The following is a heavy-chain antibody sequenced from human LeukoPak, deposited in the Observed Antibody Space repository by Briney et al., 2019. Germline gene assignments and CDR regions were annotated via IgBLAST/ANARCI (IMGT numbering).Heavy chain of an antibody. Sequence: GGSLRLSCAASGFTFSTYWMHWVRHAPGKGLVWVSRVKSDGSSTNYADSVKGRFTISRDNAKNTLHLQMNTLRAEDTAVYYCARGGSPPEVLGDTFDVWGRGTLVTVSS. CDR2: VKSDGSST. J-gene: IGHJ3*01. V-gene: IGHV3-74*01. CDR1: GFTFSTYW. CDR3: ARGGSPPEVLGDTFDV. D-gene: IGHD1-26*01.